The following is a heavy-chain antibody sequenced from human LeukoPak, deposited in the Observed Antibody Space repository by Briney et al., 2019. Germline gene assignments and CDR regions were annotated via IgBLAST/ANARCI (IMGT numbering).Heavy chain of an antibody. Sequence: GGSLRLSCGASGFTFSTYGMHWVRQAPGKGLEWGAAIWYDGSNKNYADSVKGRFTISRDNSKNTLYLQMNSLRAEDTAVYYCARGGRTTWHGMDVWGQATTVTVSS. D-gene: IGHD4-17*01. CDR2: IWYDGSNK. V-gene: IGHV3-33*01. CDR3: ARGGRTTWHGMDV. J-gene: IGHJ6*01. CDR1: GFTFSTYG.